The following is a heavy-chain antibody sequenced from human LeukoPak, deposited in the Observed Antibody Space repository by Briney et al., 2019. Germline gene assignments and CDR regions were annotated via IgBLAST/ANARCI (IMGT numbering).Heavy chain of an antibody. V-gene: IGHV3-23*01. J-gene: IGHJ4*02. D-gene: IGHD3-10*01. Sequence: GGSLRLSCAASGFTFSTYAMSWVRQAPGKGLEWVSAVSSGASSTYYADSVRGRFTISRDNSKNTLYLQMTSLSADDTAVYYCAKDARGSEGFWGQGTLVTVSS. CDR2: VSSGASST. CDR3: AKDARGSEGF. CDR1: GFTFSTYA.